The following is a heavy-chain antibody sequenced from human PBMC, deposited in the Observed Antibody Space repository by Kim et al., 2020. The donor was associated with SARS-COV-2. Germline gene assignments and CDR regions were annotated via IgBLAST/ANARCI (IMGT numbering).Heavy chain of an antibody. V-gene: IGHV5-51*01. D-gene: IGHD6-6*01. Sequence: GASLKISCKGSGYTFSNYWIGWVRQMPGKGLEWMGIVHPGDSDTRYSPSFKGQATVSADTSINTAYLQWGSLKASDTAMYYCVLIHSLSSGFDYWGQGTLVTVSS. CDR3: VLIHSLSSGFDY. CDR2: VHPGDSDT. J-gene: IGHJ4*02. CDR1: GYTFSNYW.